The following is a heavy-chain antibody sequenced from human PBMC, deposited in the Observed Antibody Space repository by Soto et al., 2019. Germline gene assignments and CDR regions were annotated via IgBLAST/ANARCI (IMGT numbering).Heavy chain of an antibody. V-gene: IGHV5-51*01. Sequence: PGESRKVSCKGSGDSFTSDLIGWVRQMPGKGLEWMGIIYPGDSDTRYSPSFQGQVTISADKSISTAYLQWSSLKASDTAMYYCAIFYYNGGYTDVFYIRAQRTTVPVS. D-gene: IGHD3-22*01. CDR3: AIFYYNGGYTDVFYI. CDR2: IYPGDSDT. J-gene: IGHJ3*02. CDR1: GDSFTSDL.